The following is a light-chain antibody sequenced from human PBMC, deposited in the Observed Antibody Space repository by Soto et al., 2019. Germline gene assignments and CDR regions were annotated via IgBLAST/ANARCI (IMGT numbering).Light chain of an antibody. CDR2: DTI. J-gene: IGKJ1*01. CDR3: VQRSTWPWT. CDR1: QSVSNY. V-gene: IGKV3-11*01. Sequence: IVLTQSPATLSLSPGARATLSCRAGQSVSNYLPWYQQKPGQAPRLLIYDTINRATGIPARFSGSGSGTDFTLTISSLEPEDLAVYFCVQRSTWPWTSGQGTKVEIK.